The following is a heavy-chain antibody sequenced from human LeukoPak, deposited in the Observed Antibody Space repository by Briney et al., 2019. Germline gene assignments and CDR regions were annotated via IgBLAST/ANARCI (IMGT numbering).Heavy chain of an antibody. V-gene: IGHV3-23*01. CDR3: ALGDSSGWYDDY. Sequence: GGSLRLSCVASGFTFNKYAISWVRQAPGKGLEWVSVVSGGGASIFYPEGVRGRFTNSRDNSKNTVYLQMNSLRAEDTAVYYCALGDSSGWYDDYWGQGTLVTVSS. J-gene: IGHJ4*02. CDR1: GFTFNKYA. CDR2: VSGGGASI. D-gene: IGHD6-19*01.